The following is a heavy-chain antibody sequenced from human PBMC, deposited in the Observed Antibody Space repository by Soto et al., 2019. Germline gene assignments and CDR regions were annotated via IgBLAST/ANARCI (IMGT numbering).Heavy chain of an antibody. CDR1: GGSFSGYY. V-gene: IGHV4-34*01. CDR3: ARGDKSYGLGY. CDR2: IYHSGST. J-gene: IGHJ4*02. Sequence: QVQLQQWGAGLLKPTETLSLTCAVYGGSFSGYYWSWLRQPPGKGLEWIGEIYHSGSTKYSPSLKSRVTISVDTSKNQFSLKLSSVTAADTAVYYCARGDKSYGLGYWGQGALVTVSS. D-gene: IGHD5-18*01.